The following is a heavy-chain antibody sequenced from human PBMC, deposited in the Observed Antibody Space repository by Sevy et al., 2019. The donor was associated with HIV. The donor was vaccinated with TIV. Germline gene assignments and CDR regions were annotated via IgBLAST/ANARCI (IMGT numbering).Heavy chain of an antibody. CDR1: GGSITSLY. J-gene: IGHJ4*02. V-gene: IGHV4-59*08. D-gene: IGHD1-26*01. Sequence: SETLSLTCTVSGGSITSLYWNWIRQPPGKGLDWIANISYNGHINYNPSLKSRVTLSLDTSKNQFSLRLSSVTAADTAMYYCAGENAWGRGYSWGQGTLVTVSS. CDR2: ISYNGHI. CDR3: AGENAWGRGYS.